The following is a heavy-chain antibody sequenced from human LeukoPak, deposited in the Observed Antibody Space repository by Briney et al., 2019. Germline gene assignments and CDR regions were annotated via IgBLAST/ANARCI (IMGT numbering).Heavy chain of an antibody. V-gene: IGHV1-8*01. Sequence: ASVKVSRKASGYTFTSYDINWVRQATGQGLEWMGWMNPNSGNTGYAQKFQGRVTMTRNTSISTAYMELSSLRSEDTAVYYCARGSAYYYDSSGYSNLDYWGQGTLVTVSS. D-gene: IGHD3-22*01. CDR1: GYTFTSYD. CDR3: ARGSAYYYDSSGYSNLDY. J-gene: IGHJ4*02. CDR2: MNPNSGNT.